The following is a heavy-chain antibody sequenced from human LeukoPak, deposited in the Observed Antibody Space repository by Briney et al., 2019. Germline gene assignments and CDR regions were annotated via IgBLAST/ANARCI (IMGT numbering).Heavy chain of an antibody. CDR3: AKWGDYDVLTGYYDSDY. CDR1: GFTFSNYA. J-gene: IGHJ4*02. D-gene: IGHD3-9*01. CDR2: VSGRDTST. Sequence: GASLRLSCAASGFTFSNYAMSWVRQAPGKGLEWVSAVSGRDTSTYYTDSVTGRFTISRDNSKNTLYLQMSSLSAEYTAIYYCAKWGDYDVLTGYYDSDYWGQGTLVTVSS. V-gene: IGHV3-23*01.